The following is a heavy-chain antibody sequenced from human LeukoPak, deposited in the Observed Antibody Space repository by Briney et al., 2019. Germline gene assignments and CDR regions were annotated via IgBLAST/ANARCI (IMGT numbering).Heavy chain of an antibody. Sequence: QPGGSLRLSCAAPGFTFNNYGMGWVRQTPGKGLEWVATIGTSGANTYHADSVKGRFTISRDNSKSTLYLQMNSLRAEDTAVYHCAKKSGDHFHFDFWGQGTLVTVSS. V-gene: IGHV3-23*01. CDR3: AKKSGDHFHFDF. J-gene: IGHJ4*02. CDR1: GFTFNNYG. D-gene: IGHD2-21*01. CDR2: IGTSGANT.